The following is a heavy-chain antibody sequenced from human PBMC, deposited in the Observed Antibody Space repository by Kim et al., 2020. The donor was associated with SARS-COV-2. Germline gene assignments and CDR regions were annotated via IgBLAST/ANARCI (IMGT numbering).Heavy chain of an antibody. CDR2: ITSGGVYT. CDR1: GFTFSDYS. CDR3: AREYGDLYFDY. V-gene: IGHV3-21*01. J-gene: IGHJ4*02. D-gene: IGHD4-17*01. Sequence: GGSLRLSCAASGFTFSDYSMNWVRQAPGRGLEWASSITSGGVYTYYADSLKGRFTISRDNAKDSLYLQMNTLRAEDTAVYFCAREYGDLYFDYWGQGALV.